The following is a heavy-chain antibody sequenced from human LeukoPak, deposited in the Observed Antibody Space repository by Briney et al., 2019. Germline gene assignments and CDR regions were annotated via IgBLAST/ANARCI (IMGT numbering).Heavy chain of an antibody. V-gene: IGHV4-59*06. D-gene: IGHD2-2*01. J-gene: IGHJ4*02. CDR3: ARGNQLPSNWDY. CDR2: IYYSGST. Sequence: SETLSLTCTVSGGSISSYYWSWIRQHPGKGLEWIGYIYYSGSTYYNPSLKSRVTISVDTSKNQFSLKLSSVTAADTAVYYCARGNQLPSNWDYWGQGTLVTVSS. CDR1: GGSISSYY.